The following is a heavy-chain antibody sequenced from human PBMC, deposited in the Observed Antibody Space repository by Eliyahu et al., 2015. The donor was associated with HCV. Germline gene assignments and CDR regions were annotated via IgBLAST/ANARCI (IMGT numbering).Heavy chain of an antibody. CDR3: ARARQEQTRFDYYFDY. V-gene: IGHV3-9*01. D-gene: IGHD3-9*01. Sequence: EVQLVEAGGGLVQPGRSLRLSCAASGFTFTDYAMFWIRQVPGKGLEWVSGITWNSGSIFYADSVKGRFTISRDTAKNSLLLQMNSLRAEDTAFYYCARARQEQTRFDYYFDYWGQGTLVTVSS. CDR1: GFTFTDYA. CDR2: ITWNSGSI. J-gene: IGHJ4*02.